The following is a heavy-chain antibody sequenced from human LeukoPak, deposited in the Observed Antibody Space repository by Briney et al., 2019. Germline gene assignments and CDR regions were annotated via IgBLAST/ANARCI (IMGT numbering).Heavy chain of an antibody. J-gene: IGHJ4*02. Sequence: SETLSLTCAVSGGSVSSYYWSWIRQPPGKGLEWIAYISHNGDTNYNPSLTSRVTISLDTSKNQFSLKLSSVTAADTAVFYCARLLCIGDCHFYYFVSWGQGTLATVSS. CDR3: ARLLCIGDCHFYYFVS. V-gene: IGHV4-59*02. CDR1: GGSVSSYY. CDR2: ISHNGDT. D-gene: IGHD2-21*02.